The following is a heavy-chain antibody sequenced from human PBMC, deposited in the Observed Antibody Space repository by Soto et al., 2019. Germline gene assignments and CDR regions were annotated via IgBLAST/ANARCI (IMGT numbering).Heavy chain of an antibody. Sequence: QVQLVQSGAEVKKPGASVKVSCKASGYTFNTYAITWVRQAPGQGLEWMGWISGYNGNTNYAQTLQGRGTMTTDTSTSTAYLELRSLSSDDTAVYYCARTVEYDSIPYYYAYFWGQGTLVTVSS. J-gene: IGHJ4*01. CDR1: GYTFNTYA. CDR3: ARTVEYDSIPYYYAYF. D-gene: IGHD3-22*01. CDR2: ISGYNGNT. V-gene: IGHV1-18*01.